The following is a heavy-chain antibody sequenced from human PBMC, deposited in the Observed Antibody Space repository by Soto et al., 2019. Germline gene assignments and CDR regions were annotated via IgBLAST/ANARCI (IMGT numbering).Heavy chain of an antibody. CDR2: IHSSGST. CDR3: ARDQGVAAAGITWFDP. J-gene: IGHJ5*02. Sequence: KPSETLSLTCTVSGASMNSYHWSWIRQPAGKGLEWIGHIHSSGSTNYNPSHKSRVTMSVDTSKNQFSLRLMSLTAADTAVYYCARDQGVAAAGITWFDPWGQGSLVTVSS. CDR1: GASMNSYH. V-gene: IGHV4-4*07. D-gene: IGHD6-13*01.